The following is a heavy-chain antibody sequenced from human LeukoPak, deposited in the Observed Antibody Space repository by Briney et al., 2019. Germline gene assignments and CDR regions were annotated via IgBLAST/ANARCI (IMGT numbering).Heavy chain of an antibody. CDR3: ARPPQQLWSTSPYFDY. CDR1: GYTFTGYY. J-gene: IGHJ4*02. CDR2: INPNSGGT. D-gene: IGHD5-18*01. V-gene: IGHV1-2*02. Sequence: ASVKVSCKASGYTFTGYYMHWVRQAPGQGLEWMGWINPNSGGTNYAQKFQGRVTMTRDTSISTAYMELSRLRSDDTAVYYCARPPQQLWSTSPYFDYGAREPLVTVPS.